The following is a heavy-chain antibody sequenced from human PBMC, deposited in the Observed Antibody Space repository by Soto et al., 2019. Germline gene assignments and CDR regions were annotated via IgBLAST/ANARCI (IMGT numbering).Heavy chain of an antibody. CDR1: GFIFSNFV. CDR2: IGVSETST. D-gene: IGHD6-19*01. V-gene: IGHV3-23*01. J-gene: IGHJ1*01. Sequence: GGSLRLSCSASGFIFSNFVMSWVRQAPGKGLEWVSGIGVSETSTYYADSVKGRFTISRDNIKNTLYLQMNSLRAEDTAVYYCAKGVPGIAVAGTGYFQHWGQGTLVTVSS. CDR3: AKGVPGIAVAGTGYFQH.